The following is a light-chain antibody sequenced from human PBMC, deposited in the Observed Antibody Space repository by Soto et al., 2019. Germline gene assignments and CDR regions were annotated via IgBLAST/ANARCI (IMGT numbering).Light chain of an antibody. CDR2: SAS. CDR1: QDITNY. V-gene: IGKV1-27*01. CDR3: QKYNRAPLT. Sequence: DIPMTQSPSSLSASVGDRVTITCRASQDITNYLAWYQQKPGKVPKLLISSASTLQSGVPSRFSGSGSGTDFTLTISSLQPEDVAVYYCQKYNRAPLTFGGGTKVEIK. J-gene: IGKJ4*01.